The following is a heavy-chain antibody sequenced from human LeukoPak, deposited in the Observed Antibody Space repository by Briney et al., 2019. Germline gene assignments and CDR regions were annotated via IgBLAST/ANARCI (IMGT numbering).Heavy chain of an antibody. V-gene: IGHV3-30-3*01. D-gene: IGHD3-9*01. CDR2: ISYDGSNK. J-gene: IGHJ4*02. Sequence: PGGSLRLSCAASGFTFSSYAMHWVRQAPGKGLEWVAVISYDGSNKYYADSVKGRFTISRDNSKNTLYLQMNSLRAEDTAVYYCARDSSYDILTGYLDYWGQGTLVTVSS. CDR1: GFTFSSYA. CDR3: ARDSSYDILTGYLDY.